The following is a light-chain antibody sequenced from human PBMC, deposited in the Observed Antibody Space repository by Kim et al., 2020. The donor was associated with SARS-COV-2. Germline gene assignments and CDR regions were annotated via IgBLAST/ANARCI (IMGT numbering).Light chain of an antibody. CDR3: HQYGSSPRT. J-gene: IGKJ1*01. CDR2: GAS. Sequence: EVVLTQSPGTLSLSPGERATLSCRASQSVSSSLAWYQQRPGQAPRLLIYGASSRATGIPDRFSGSGSGTDFTLTISRLEPEDFAVYYCHQYGSSPRTFGQGTKVDIK. CDR1: QSVSSS. V-gene: IGKV3-20*01.